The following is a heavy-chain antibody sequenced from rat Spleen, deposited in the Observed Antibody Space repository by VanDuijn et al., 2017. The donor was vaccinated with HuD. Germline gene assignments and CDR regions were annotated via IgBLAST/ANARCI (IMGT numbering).Heavy chain of an antibody. D-gene: IGHD1-9*01. CDR2: ISYGDSSGHSGT. J-gene: IGHJ2*01. V-gene: IGHV5-29*01. CDR3: AKDGDYGYTHDY. CDR1: GFTFSDYG. Sequence: EVQLVESDGGLVQPGRSLKLSCAASGFTFSDYGVAWVRQAPTTGLEWVATISYGDSSGHSGTYYRDSVRGRFTISRNNAKSTLYLQMDSLRSEDTATYYCAKDGDYGYTHDYWGQGVMVTVSS.